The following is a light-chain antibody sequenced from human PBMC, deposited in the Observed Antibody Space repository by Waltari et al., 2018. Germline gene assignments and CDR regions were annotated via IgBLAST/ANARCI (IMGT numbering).Light chain of an antibody. J-gene: IGLJ3*02. V-gene: IGLV2-14*01. Sequence: QSALTQPASVSGSPGQSITIPCTGTNSDAGGHHHSPWYQQPPGKAPKLMIYDVSNRPAGVSDRFSGSKSDNTASLTISGLQAEDEADYYCNSFTDSVTWVFGGGTKLTVL. CDR3: NSFTDSVTWV. CDR2: DVS. CDR1: NSDAGGHHH.